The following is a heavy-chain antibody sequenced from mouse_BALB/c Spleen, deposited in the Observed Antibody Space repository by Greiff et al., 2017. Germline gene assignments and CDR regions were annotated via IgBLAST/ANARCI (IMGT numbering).Heavy chain of an antibody. CDR3: ARAYYRYGGYFDV. J-gene: IGHJ1*01. CDR1: GFTFSSFG. V-gene: IGHV5-17*02. Sequence: EVQLQESGGGLVQPGGSRKLSCAASGFTFSSFGMHWVRQAPEKGLEWVAYISSGSSTIYYADTVKGRFTISRDNPKNTLFLQMTSLRSEDTAMYYCARAYYRYGGYFDVWGAGTTVTVSS. D-gene: IGHD2-14*01. CDR2: ISSGSSTI.